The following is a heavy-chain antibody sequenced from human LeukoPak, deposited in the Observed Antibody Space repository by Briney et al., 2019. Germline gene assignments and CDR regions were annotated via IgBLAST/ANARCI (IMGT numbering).Heavy chain of an antibody. CDR1: GFTFSSYA. Sequence: GGSLRLSCAASGFTFSSYAMSWVRQAPGKELEWVSAISGSGGSTYYADSVKGRFTISRDNAKNSLYLQMNSLRAEDTAVYYCAELGITMIGGVWGKGTTVTISS. D-gene: IGHD3-10*02. CDR3: AELGITMIGGV. V-gene: IGHV3-23*01. J-gene: IGHJ6*04. CDR2: ISGSGGST.